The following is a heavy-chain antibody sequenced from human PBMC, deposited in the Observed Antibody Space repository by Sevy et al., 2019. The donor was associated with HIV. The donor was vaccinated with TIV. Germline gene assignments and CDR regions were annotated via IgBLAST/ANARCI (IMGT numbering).Heavy chain of an antibody. CDR2: VYSSGTT. Sequence: KQSQTLSLTCTVSGGSISSGDYSWNWIRQSPGKGLEWIGHVYSSGTTYHNPSLESPFGISVDTSKNQFSLRLTSVTAADTAVYYCARAGIPYVSGSFFDSWGLGTLVTVSS. CDR1: GGSISSGDYS. CDR3: ARAGIPYVSGSFFDS. J-gene: IGHJ4*02. V-gene: IGHV4-30-4*08. D-gene: IGHD2-21*01.